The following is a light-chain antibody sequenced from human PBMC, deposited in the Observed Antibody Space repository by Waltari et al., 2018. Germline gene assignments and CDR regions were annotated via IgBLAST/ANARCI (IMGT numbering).Light chain of an antibody. CDR1: SSDVGFYDF. CDR2: KVN. V-gene: IGLV2-14*01. CDR3: SSYTRRSYWV. J-gene: IGLJ3*02. Sequence: QSALTQPASVSGSPGQSITISCTGTSSDVGFYDFVSWFQQHPGKAPKVMIFKVNNRPSGVANRFSASKAANTASRTISGLQAEDEADYYCSSYTRRSYWVFGGGTQLTVL.